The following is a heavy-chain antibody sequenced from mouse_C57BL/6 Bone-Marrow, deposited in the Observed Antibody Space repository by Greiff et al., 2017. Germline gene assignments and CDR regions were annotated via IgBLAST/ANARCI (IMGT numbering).Heavy chain of an antibody. CDR3: ARSGHSDY. D-gene: IGHD3-1*01. CDR2: INPGSGGT. CDR1: GYAFTNYL. Sequence: QLQLKQSGAELVRPGTSVKVSCKASGYAFTNYLIEWVKQRPGQGLEWIGVINPGSGGTNYNEKFKGKATLTADKSSSTAYMQLSSLTSEDSAVYFCARSGHSDYWGQGTTLTVSS. V-gene: IGHV1-54*01. J-gene: IGHJ2*01.